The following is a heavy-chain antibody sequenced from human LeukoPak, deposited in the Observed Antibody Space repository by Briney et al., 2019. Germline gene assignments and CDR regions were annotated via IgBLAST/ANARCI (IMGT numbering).Heavy chain of an antibody. CDR3: ARDPSQNDILTGYPSWYFDY. CDR2: IKQDGSEK. CDR1: GFTFSTYW. J-gene: IGHJ4*02. Sequence: QPGGSLRLSCEASGFTFSTYWMSWVRQAPGKGLEWVANIKQDGSEKYYVDSVKGRFTISRDNAKNSLYLQMNSLRAEDTAVYYCARDPSQNDILTGYPSWYFDYWGQGTLVTVSS. V-gene: IGHV3-7*01. D-gene: IGHD3-9*01.